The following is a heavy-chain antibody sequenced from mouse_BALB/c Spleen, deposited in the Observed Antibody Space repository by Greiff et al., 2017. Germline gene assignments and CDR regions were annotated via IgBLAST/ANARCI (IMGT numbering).Heavy chain of an antibody. D-gene: IGHD2-14*01. J-gene: IGHJ2*01. Sequence: EVQGVESGGGLVQPGGSRKLSCAASGFTFSSFGMHWVRQAPEKGLEWVAYISSGSSTIYYADTVKGRFTISRDNPKNTLFLQMTSLRSEDTAMYYCARGNYRSVYFDYWGQGTTLTVSS. V-gene: IGHV5-17*02. CDR1: GFTFSSFG. CDR3: ARGNYRSVYFDY. CDR2: ISSGSSTI.